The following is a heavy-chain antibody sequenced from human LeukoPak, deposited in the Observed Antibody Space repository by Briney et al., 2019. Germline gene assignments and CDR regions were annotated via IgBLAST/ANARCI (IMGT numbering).Heavy chain of an antibody. CDR2: INHSGST. CDR3: ARGPRTGYSSGWYVWFDP. CDR1: GGSFSGYY. V-gene: IGHV4-34*01. D-gene: IGHD6-13*01. J-gene: IGHJ5*02. Sequence: SETLPLTCAVYGGSFSGYYWSWIRQPPGKGLEWIGEINHSGSTNYNPSLKSRVTISVDTSKNQFSLKLCSVTAADTAVYYCARGPRTGYSSGWYVWFDPWGQGTLVTVSS.